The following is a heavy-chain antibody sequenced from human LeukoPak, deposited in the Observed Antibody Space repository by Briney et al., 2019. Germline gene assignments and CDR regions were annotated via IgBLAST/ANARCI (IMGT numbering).Heavy chain of an antibody. J-gene: IGHJ4*02. V-gene: IGHV1-2*02. CDR2: INPNSGGT. Sequence: ASVKVSCKAPGYTFTGYYMHWVRQAPGQGLEWMGWINPNSGGTNYAQKFQGRVTMTRDTSISTAYMELSRLRSDDTAVYYCARVPRGSFCFDYWGQGTLVTVPS. D-gene: IGHD1-26*01. CDR3: ARVPRGSFCFDY. CDR1: GYTFTGYY.